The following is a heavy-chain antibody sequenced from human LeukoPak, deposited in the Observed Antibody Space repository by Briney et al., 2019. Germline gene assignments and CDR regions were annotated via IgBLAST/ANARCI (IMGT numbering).Heavy chain of an antibody. CDR2: IKQDGSEK. J-gene: IGHJ6*04. Sequence: GGSLRLSCAASGFNFRIYWMSWVRQAPGKGLEWVANIKQDGSEKYYVDSVKGRFTISRDNAKNSLYLQMNSLRAEDTAVYYCAELGITMIGGVWGKGTTVTISS. CDR1: GFNFRIYW. D-gene: IGHD3-10*02. CDR3: AELGITMIGGV. V-gene: IGHV3-7*01.